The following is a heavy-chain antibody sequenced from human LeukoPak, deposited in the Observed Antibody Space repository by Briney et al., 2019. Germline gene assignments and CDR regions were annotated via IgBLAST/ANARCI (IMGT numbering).Heavy chain of an antibody. CDR3: AKHLIVTKGWFDP. V-gene: IGHV4-59*08. CDR2: IYYSGST. D-gene: IGHD1-26*01. J-gene: IGHJ5*02. CDR1: GGSISSYY. Sequence: SETLSLTCTVSGGSISSYYWSWIRQPPGKGLEWIGYIYYSGSTNYNPSLKSRVTISVDTSKNQFSLKLSSVTAADTAVYYCAKHLIVTKGWFDPWGQGILVTVSS.